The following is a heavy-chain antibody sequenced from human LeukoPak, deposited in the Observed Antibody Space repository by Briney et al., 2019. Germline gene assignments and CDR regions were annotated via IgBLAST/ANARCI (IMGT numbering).Heavy chain of an antibody. V-gene: IGHV3-23*01. Sequence: GGSLRLSCAASGFTFSRYAMSWVRQAPGKGLEWVSAISGRGGSTYYADSVKGRFTISRDNSKNTLYLQMNSLRAEDTAVYYCAKDSDYDFWSGYYNWFDPWGQGTLVTVSS. CDR2: ISGRGGST. CDR1: GFTFSRYA. CDR3: AKDSDYDFWSGYYNWFDP. D-gene: IGHD3-3*01. J-gene: IGHJ5*02.